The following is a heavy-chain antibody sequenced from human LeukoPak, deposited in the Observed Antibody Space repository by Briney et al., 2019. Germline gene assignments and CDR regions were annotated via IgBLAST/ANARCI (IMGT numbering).Heavy chain of an antibody. CDR1: GFTFSIYA. CDR2: ISYDGSNK. J-gene: IGHJ4*02. CDR3: ARDWAVADKNITNY. D-gene: IGHD6-19*01. V-gene: IGHV3-30*04. Sequence: GGSLRLSCAASGFTFSIYAMHWVRQAPGKGLEWVAVISYDGSNKYYADSVKGRFTISRDNSKNTLYLQMNSLRAEDTAVYYCARDWAVADKNITNYWGQGTLVTVSS.